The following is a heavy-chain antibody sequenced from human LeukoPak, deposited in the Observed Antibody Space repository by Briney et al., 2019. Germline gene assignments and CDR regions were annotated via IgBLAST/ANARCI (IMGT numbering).Heavy chain of an antibody. CDR1: GDSISSGDW. V-gene: IGHV4-4*02. CDR3: ALARDYRSGP. CDR2: IHHGGST. D-gene: IGHD4/OR15-4a*01. J-gene: IGHJ5*02. Sequence: SETLSLTCAVSGDSISSGDWWSWWVRQPPGKGLEWIGEIHHGGSTNYHPSLKSRVTMSVDKPKNQFSLQLNSVTAADTAVYYCALARDYRSGPWGQGTLVTVSS.